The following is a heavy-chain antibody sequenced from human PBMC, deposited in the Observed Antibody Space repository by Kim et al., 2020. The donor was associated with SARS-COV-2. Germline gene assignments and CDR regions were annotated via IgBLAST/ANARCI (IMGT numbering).Heavy chain of an antibody. Sequence: ASVKVTCKASGYTFTSYAMHWVRQAPGQRLEWMGWINAGNGNTKYSQKFQGRVTITRDTSASTVYMELSSLRSEDTAVYYCARGRTAHSSSWFGWYFDLWGRGTLVTVSS. V-gene: IGHV1-3*01. J-gene: IGHJ2*01. D-gene: IGHD6-13*01. CDR2: INAGNGNT. CDR1: GYTFTSYA. CDR3: ARGRTAHSSSWFGWYFDL.